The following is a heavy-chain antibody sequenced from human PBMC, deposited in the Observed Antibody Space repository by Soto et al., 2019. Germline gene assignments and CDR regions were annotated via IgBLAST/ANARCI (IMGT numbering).Heavy chain of an antibody. V-gene: IGHV4-34*01. D-gene: IGHD3-16*01. CDR2: INHSGST. CDR1: GGSFSGYY. J-gene: IGHJ5*02. Sequence: SSETLSLTCAVYGGSFSGYYWSWIRQPPGKGLEWIGEINHSGSTNYNPSLKSRVTISVDTSKNQFSLKLSSVTAADTAVYYCARGGGVNWFGPWGQGALVTVSS. CDR3: ARGGGVNWFGP.